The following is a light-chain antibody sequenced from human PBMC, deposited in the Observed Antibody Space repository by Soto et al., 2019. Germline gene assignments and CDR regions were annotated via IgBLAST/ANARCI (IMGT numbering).Light chain of an antibody. CDR1: QSVSNNY. CDR2: GAF. V-gene: IGKV3-20*01. CDR3: KQYGSLPKT. Sequence: EIVLTQSPGTLSLSPGERATLSCRASQSVSNNYLAWYQQKSGQAPRLLIYGAFSRANGIQVRFSGSASGTDFTLIIRRLEPEDVAVYYCKQYGSLPKTFGQGTKVDIK. J-gene: IGKJ1*01.